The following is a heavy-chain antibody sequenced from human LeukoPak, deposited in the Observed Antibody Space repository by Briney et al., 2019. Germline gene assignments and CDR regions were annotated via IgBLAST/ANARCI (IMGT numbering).Heavy chain of an antibody. J-gene: IGHJ3*02. D-gene: IGHD1-26*01. Sequence: PGGSLRLSCAASGFAFSNYWMHWVRHAPGKGLVWVSRINSDGSSTNQADSVKGRFTISRDNAKNSLYLQMNSLRAEDTAVYYCARARGSPANAFDIWGQGTMVTVSS. CDR2: INSDGSST. V-gene: IGHV3-74*01. CDR3: ARARGSPANAFDI. CDR1: GFAFSNYW.